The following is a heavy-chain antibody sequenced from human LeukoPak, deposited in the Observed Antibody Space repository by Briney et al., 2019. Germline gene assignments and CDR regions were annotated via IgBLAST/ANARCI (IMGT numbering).Heavy chain of an antibody. CDR3: AKVMTRTMVRGVPPSDY. CDR1: GLTFSSSA. V-gene: IGHV3-23*01. Sequence: GGSLRLSCAASGLTFSSSAMSWVRQAPGKGLEWVSAISGSGGSTYYADSVKGRFTISRDNSKNTLYLQMNSLRAEDTAVYYCAKVMTRTMVRGVPPSDYWGQGTLVTVSS. J-gene: IGHJ4*02. D-gene: IGHD3-10*01. CDR2: ISGSGGST.